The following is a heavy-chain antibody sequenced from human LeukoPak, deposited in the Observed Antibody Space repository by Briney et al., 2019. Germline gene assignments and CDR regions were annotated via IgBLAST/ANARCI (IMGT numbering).Heavy chain of an antibody. J-gene: IGHJ6*03. D-gene: IGHD3-3*02. V-gene: IGHV1-2*02. CDR3: ASGRTIFYYYMDV. Sequence: ASVKVSCKASGYTFAGYYMHWVRQAPGQGLEWMGWINPKRGDTNYAQKFQGRVTMTRDTSISTVYMELSRLTSDDTAVYYCASGRTIFYYYMDVWGKGTTVTISS. CDR2: INPKRGDT. CDR1: GYTFAGYY.